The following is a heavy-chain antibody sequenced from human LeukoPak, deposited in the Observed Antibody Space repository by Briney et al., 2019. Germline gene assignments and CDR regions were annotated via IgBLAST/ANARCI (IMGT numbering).Heavy chain of an antibody. Sequence: ASVKVSCKSSGYTFTGYYMHWVRQAPGQGLEWMGWINPSSGGTNYAQKFQGRVTMTRDTSISTAYMELSSLRLCDTAVYSCARAQTMAAAGTGPGDFWGQGTVVTVSS. CDR1: GYTFTGYY. J-gene: IGHJ4*02. CDR3: ARAQTMAAAGTGPGDF. D-gene: IGHD6-13*01. CDR2: INPSSGGT. V-gene: IGHV1-2*02.